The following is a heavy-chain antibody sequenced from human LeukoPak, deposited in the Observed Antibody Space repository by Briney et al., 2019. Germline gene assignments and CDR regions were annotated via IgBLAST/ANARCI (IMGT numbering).Heavy chain of an antibody. D-gene: IGHD6-13*01. CDR1: GFTFSSYA. Sequence: PGGSLRLSCAASGFTFSSYAMSWVRQAPGKGLEWVSAISGSGGSTYYADSVKGRFTISRDNSKNTLYLQMNSLRAEDTAVYYCATAISWYDAFDIWGQGTMVTVSS. CDR3: ATAISWYDAFDI. J-gene: IGHJ3*02. V-gene: IGHV3-23*01. CDR2: ISGSGGST.